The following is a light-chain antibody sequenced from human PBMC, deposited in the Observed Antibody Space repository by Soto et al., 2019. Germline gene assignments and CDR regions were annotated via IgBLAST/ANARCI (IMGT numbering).Light chain of an antibody. CDR3: QQYGSSYPWT. Sequence: EIVMTQSPATLSVSPGERATLSCRASQSVSSNYLAWYQQKPGQATRLLIYGASSRANGIPDRFSGSGSGTDFTLTIRRLEPEDFAVYYCQQYGSSYPWTFGQGTKVDIK. J-gene: IGKJ1*01. V-gene: IGKV3-20*01. CDR2: GAS. CDR1: QSVSSNY.